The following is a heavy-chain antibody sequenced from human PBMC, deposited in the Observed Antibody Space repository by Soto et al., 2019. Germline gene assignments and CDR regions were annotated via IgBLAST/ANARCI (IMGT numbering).Heavy chain of an antibody. J-gene: IGHJ6*02. CDR2: ISYDGSNK. D-gene: IGHD2-2*02. V-gene: IGHV3-30*18. Sequence: GGSLRLSCAASGFTFSSYGMHWVRQAPGKGLEWVAVISYDGSNKYYADSVKGRFTISRDNSKNTLYLQMNSLRAEDTAVYYCAKAGPSIVVVPDAIDYYYGMDVWGQGPKVTVSS. CDR3: AKAGPSIVVVPDAIDYYYGMDV. CDR1: GFTFSSYG.